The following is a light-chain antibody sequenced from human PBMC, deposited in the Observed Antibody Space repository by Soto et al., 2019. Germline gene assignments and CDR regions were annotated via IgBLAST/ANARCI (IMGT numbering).Light chain of an antibody. Sequence: DIQMTQSPSSLSASVGDRVTITCHASQSIGTKLSWYQQKPGKAPKLLIHAASSLQSGVPSRFSGSGSWTDFTFTISGLQPDDFAVSYCQPSSSTLYTFGQGTNLESK. CDR1: QSIGTK. CDR2: AAS. CDR3: QPSSSTLYT. V-gene: IGKV1-39*01. J-gene: IGKJ2*01.